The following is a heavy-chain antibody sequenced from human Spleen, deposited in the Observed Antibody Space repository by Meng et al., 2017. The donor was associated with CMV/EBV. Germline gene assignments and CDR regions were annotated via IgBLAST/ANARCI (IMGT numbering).Heavy chain of an antibody. CDR1: GYTFTAYY. Sequence: ASVKVSCKASGYTFTAYYMHWVRQAPGQGLEWMGWINPSSGGTNNAQKFQGRVTMTRDTSISTAYMDLSRLRSDDTAVYYCAASYSNYVLNFWGQGTLVTVSS. CDR2: INPSSGGT. CDR3: AASYSNYVLNF. V-gene: IGHV1-2*02. J-gene: IGHJ4*02. D-gene: IGHD4/OR15-4a*01.